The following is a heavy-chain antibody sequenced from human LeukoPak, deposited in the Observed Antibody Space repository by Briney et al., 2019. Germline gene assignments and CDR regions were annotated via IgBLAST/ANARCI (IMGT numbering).Heavy chain of an antibody. D-gene: IGHD3-16*02. CDR2: IWCDGSNK. CDR3: ARDQRLRLGEFSFPDY. Sequence: PGRSLRLSCAASGFTFSSYGMHWVRQAPGKGLEWVAVIWCDGSNKNYADSVKGRFTISRDNSKNTLYLQMNSLRAEDTALYYCARDQRLRLGEFSFPDYRGQGTLVTVSS. CDR1: GFTFSSYG. J-gene: IGHJ4*02. V-gene: IGHV3-33*01.